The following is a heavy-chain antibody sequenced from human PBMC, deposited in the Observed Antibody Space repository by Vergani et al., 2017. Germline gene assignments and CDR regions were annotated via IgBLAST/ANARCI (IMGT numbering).Heavy chain of an antibody. D-gene: IGHD4-11*01. J-gene: IGHJ6*03. CDR3: ARVNTETNGHLYYYYYMDV. V-gene: IGHV4-34*01. Sequence: QVQLQQWGGGLLKPSETLSLTCVVNGGSFTSYHWTWIRQSPGEGLEWVGDIDHTGRPDYNPSLMRRLTMSVDKSRNQFSLTLNSVTATDTAIYFCARVNTETNGHLYYYYYMDVWGQGTAVTVS. CDR1: GGSFTSYH. CDR2: IDHTGRP.